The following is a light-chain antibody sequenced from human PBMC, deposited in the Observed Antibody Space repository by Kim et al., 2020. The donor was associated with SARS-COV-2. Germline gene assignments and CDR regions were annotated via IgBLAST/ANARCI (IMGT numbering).Light chain of an antibody. V-gene: IGLV3-25*03. J-gene: IGLJ1*01. CDR3: QSADSSGTYV. CDR1: ALQKQH. CDR2: KDR. Sequence: VSQGQTVRITCTDDALQKQHASWYQQKSGPAPCMEIYKDRARPSGIPERFSGSSSGTTVTLTISGVHAEDDADYYCQSADSSGTYVFGSGTKVTVL.